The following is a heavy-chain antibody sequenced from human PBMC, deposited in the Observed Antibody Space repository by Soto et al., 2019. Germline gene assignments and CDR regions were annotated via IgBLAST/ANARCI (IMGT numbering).Heavy chain of an antibody. V-gene: IGHV4-30-4*01. CDR2: IYYSGST. Sequence: LTCTVSXGSISSGDYYCSWIRQPPGKGLEWIGYIYYSGSTYYNPSLKSRVTISVDTSKNQFSLKLSSVTAADTAVYYYAIGYFLSGYPSGNCGMDVWAQRTPVTVSS. CDR3: AIGYFLSGYPSGNCGMDV. D-gene: IGHD3-3*01. CDR1: XGSISSGDYY. J-gene: IGHJ6*02.